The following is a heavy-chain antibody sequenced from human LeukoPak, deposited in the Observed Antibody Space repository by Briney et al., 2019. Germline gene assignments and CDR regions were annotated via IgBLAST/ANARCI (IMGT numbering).Heavy chain of an antibody. CDR1: GGSISSYY. CDR2: IYYSGST. D-gene: IGHD6-19*01. Sequence: SETLSLTCTVSGGSISSYYWSWIRQPPGKGLEWIGYIYYSGSTNYNPSLKSRVTISVDTSKNQFSLKLSSVTAADTAVYYCASSPTSSGWYFQWGQGTLVTASS. J-gene: IGHJ4*02. CDR3: ASSPTSSGWYFQ. V-gene: IGHV4-59*01.